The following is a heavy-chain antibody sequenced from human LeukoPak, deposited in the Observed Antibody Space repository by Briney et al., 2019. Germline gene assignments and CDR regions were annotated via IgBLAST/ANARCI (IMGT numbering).Heavy chain of an antibody. Sequence: PGRSLRLSCAASGFTFSSYGMHWVRQAPGKGLEWVAVISYVGSNKYYADSVKGRFTISRDNSKNTLYLQMNSLRAEDTAVYYCAKDRSGSHDYWGQGTLVTVSS. CDR3: AKDRSGSHDY. D-gene: IGHD1-26*01. J-gene: IGHJ4*02. CDR2: ISYVGSNK. CDR1: GFTFSSYG. V-gene: IGHV3-30*18.